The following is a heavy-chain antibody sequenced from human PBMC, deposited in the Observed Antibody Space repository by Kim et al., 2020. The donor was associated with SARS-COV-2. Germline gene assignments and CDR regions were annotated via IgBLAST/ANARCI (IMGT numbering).Heavy chain of an antibody. D-gene: IGHD7-27*01. V-gene: IGHV6-1*01. J-gene: IGHJ4*02. Sequence: DYAVSVKSRISINPDTSKNQVSLQLNSVTPEDTAVYYCARDPVAGVFDYWGQGTLVTVSS. CDR3: ARDPVAGVFDY.